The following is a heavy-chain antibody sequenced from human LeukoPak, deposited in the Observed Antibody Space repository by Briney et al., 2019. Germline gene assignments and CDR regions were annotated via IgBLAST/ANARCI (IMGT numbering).Heavy chain of an antibody. D-gene: IGHD2-2*01. Sequence: GGSLRLSCAASGFTFSSYAMSWVRQAPGKGLEWVSAIRGSGGSTYYADSVKGRFTISRDNSKNTLYLQMNSLRAEDTAVYYCAKSRRVVVPAASDYWGQETLVTVSS. J-gene: IGHJ4*02. CDR1: GFTFSSYA. CDR3: AKSRRVVVPAASDY. V-gene: IGHV3-23*01. CDR2: IRGSGGST.